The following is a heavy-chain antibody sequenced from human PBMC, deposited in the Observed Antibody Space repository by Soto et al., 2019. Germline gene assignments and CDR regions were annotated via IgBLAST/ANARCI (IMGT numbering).Heavy chain of an antibody. J-gene: IGHJ5*02. D-gene: IGHD5-12*01. CDR1: GYTFTGYY. Sequence: ASVKVSCKASGYTFTGYYMHWVRQAPGQGLEWMGWINPNSGGTNYAQKFQGRVTMTRDTSISTACMELSRLRSDDTAVYYCARDSGVATITGGWFDPWGQGTLVTVSS. V-gene: IGHV1-2*02. CDR2: INPNSGGT. CDR3: ARDSGVATITGGWFDP.